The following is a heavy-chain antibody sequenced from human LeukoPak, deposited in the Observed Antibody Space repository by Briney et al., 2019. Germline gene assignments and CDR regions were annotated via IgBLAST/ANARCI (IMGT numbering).Heavy chain of an antibody. D-gene: IGHD6-6*01. J-gene: IGHJ4*02. CDR3: ARILSIAARRGLGY. CDR1: GYTFTSYD. V-gene: IGHV1-8*01. Sequence: ASVKVSCKASGYTFTSYDINWVRQATGQGLEWMGWKNPNSGNTGYAQKFQGRVTMTRNTSISTAYMELSSLRSEDTAVYYCARILSIAARRGLGYWGQGTLVTVSS. CDR2: KNPNSGNT.